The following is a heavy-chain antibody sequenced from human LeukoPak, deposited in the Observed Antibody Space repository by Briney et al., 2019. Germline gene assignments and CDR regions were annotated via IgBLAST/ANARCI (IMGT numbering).Heavy chain of an antibody. Sequence: GASVKVSCKASGYTFTDYYMHWVRQAPGQGLEWMGWINPNSGGTNYAQKFQGRVTMTRDTSISTAYMELSSLRSEDTAVYYCARGPFRGWFGEYYYYMDVWGKGTTVTISS. CDR3: ARGPFRGWFGEYYYYMDV. J-gene: IGHJ6*03. CDR1: GYTFTDYY. D-gene: IGHD3-10*01. V-gene: IGHV1-2*02. CDR2: INPNSGGT.